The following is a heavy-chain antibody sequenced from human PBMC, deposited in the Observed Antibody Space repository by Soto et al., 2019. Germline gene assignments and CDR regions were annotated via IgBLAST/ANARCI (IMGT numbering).Heavy chain of an antibody. CDR3: AREPKPTKYYYYYGMDV. CDR1: GFTFSSYG. CDR2: IWYDGSNK. V-gene: IGHV3-33*01. J-gene: IGHJ6*02. Sequence: GGSLRLSCAASGFTFSSYGMHWVRQAPGKGLEWVAVIWYDGSNKYYADSVKGRFTISRDNSKNTLYLQMNSLRAEDTAVYYCAREPKPTKYYYYYGMDVWGQGTTVTVSS.